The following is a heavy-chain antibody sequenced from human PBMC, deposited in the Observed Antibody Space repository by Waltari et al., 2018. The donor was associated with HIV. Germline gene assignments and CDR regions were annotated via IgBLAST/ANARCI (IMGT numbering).Heavy chain of an antibody. D-gene: IGHD3-22*01. CDR1: GGSITSYY. V-gene: IGHV4-59*01. CDR2: IYYSGST. CDR3: ASRGMHYYDSSGYYS. Sequence: QVLLQESGPGLVKPSETLSLTCTVSGGSITSYYWSWIRQPPGKGLEWIGYIYYSGSTYYTPSLMSRSTISVDTSKNQVSLKLSSVTAADTAVYYCASRGMHYYDSSGYYSWGQGTLVTVSS. J-gene: IGHJ4*02.